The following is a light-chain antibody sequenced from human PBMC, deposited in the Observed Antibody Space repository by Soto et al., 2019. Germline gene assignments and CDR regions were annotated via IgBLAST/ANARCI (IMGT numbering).Light chain of an antibody. V-gene: IGKV1-5*01. Sequence: DIQMTQSPSTLSASVGDRVTITCRASQSISSWLAWYQQRPGKAHKLLIYDAYSLESGVPSRFSGSGSGTEFTLTIRSLQPDDFATYYCKQYNSYSWTFGQGTKVDNK. CDR3: KQYNSYSWT. CDR2: DAY. J-gene: IGKJ1*01. CDR1: QSISSW.